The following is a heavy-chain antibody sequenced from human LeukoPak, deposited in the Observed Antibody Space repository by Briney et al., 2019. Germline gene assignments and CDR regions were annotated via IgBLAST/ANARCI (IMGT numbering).Heavy chain of an antibody. CDR3: AKDPRAYHDSSGYGY. CDR1: GFTFSSYA. Sequence: GGSLRLSCAASGFTFSSYAMSWVRQAPGKGLEWVSAISGSGGSTYYADSVKGRFTISRDNSKNTLYLQMNSLRAEDTAVYYCAKDPRAYHDSSGYGYWGQGTLVTVSS. J-gene: IGHJ4*02. D-gene: IGHD3-22*01. CDR2: ISGSGGST. V-gene: IGHV3-23*01.